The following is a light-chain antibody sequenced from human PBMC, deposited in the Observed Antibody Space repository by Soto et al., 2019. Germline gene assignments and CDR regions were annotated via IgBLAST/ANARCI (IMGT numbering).Light chain of an antibody. CDR2: AAS. V-gene: IGKV1-39*01. Sequence: DIQMTQSPSSLSASVGDRVTITCRASQSISSYLNWYQQKPGKAPKLLIYAASSLQSGVPSRFSGSGSGTDLTLTVSSLQPDDFATYYCHQYHNFPRTFGQGTKVDIK. CDR1: QSISSY. CDR3: HQYHNFPRT. J-gene: IGKJ1*01.